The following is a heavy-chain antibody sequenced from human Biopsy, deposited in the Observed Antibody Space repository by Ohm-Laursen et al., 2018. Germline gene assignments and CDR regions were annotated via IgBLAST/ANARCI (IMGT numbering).Heavy chain of an antibody. CDR2: VDWDDYK. Sequence: TQTLTLTCSFSGLSLSARGMCVSWIRQAPGKALEWLARVDWDDYKDFSASLQTKLSISKGTSNDQVVLTVNNVDPADTATYYCARTPILIVSAGLVYRHRRHLQGMDVWGQGIAVTVS. V-gene: IGHV2-70*11. D-gene: IGHD6-13*01. CDR3: ARTPILIVSAGLVYRHRRHLQGMDV. J-gene: IGHJ6*02. CDR1: GLSLSARGMC.